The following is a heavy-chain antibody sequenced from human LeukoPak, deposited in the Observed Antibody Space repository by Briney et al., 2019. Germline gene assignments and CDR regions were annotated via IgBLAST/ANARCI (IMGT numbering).Heavy chain of an antibody. D-gene: IGHD3-22*01. V-gene: IGHV3-21*01. Sequence: PGGSLRLSCAASGFTFSRYSMNWVRQAPGKGLEWVSSISSSSSYIYYADSVKGRFTISRDNAKNSLYLQMNSLRAEDTAVYYCAREEGITMIVVVNQPAFDIWGQGTMVTVSS. CDR1: GFTFSRYS. CDR3: AREEGITMIVVVNQPAFDI. J-gene: IGHJ3*02. CDR2: ISSSSSYI.